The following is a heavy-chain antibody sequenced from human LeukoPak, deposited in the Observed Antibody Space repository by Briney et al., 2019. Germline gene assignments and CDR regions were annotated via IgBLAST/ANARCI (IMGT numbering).Heavy chain of an antibody. D-gene: IGHD4/OR15-4a*01. CDR3: ARDEGANWFDP. J-gene: IGHJ5*02. CDR1: GGSVSGGDCY. V-gene: IGHV4-30-4*01. CDR2: IYYSGST. Sequence: PSQTLSLTCTVSGGSVSGGDCYWSWIRQPPGKGLEWIGYIYYSGSTYYNPSLKSRVTISVDTSKNQFSLKLSSVTAADTAVYYCARDEGANWFDPWGQGTLVTVSS.